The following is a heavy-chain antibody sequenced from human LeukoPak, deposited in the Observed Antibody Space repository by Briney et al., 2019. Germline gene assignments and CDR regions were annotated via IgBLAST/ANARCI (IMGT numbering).Heavy chain of an antibody. CDR3: ARDPGSDPFDY. J-gene: IGHJ4*02. CDR2: MNPNSGNT. Sequence: ASVKVSCKASGYTFTSYDINWVRQATGQGLEWMGWMNPNSGNTGYAQKFQGRVTMTTDTSTSTAYMELRSLRSDDTAVYYCARDPGSDPFDYWGQGTLVTVSS. CDR1: GYTFTSYD. V-gene: IGHV1-8*01. D-gene: IGHD2-15*01.